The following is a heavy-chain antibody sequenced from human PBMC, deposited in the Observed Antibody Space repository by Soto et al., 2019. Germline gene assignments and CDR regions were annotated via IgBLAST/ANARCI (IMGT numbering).Heavy chain of an antibody. CDR3: ARNPLRKVVVTPVVGFDP. CDR2: ISAYNGNT. V-gene: IGHV1-18*01. CDR1: GYTFTSYD. D-gene: IGHD2-21*02. Sequence: ASVKVSCKASGYTFTSYDINWVRQAPGQGLEWMGWISAYNGNTNYAQKLQGRVTMTTDTSTSTAYMELRSLRSDDTAVYYCARNPLRKVVVTPVVGFDPWGQGTLVTVSS. J-gene: IGHJ5*02.